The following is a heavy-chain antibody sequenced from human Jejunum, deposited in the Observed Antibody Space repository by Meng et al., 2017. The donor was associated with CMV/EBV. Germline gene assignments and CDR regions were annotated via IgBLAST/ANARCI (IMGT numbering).Heavy chain of an antibody. D-gene: IGHD3-10*01. Sequence: FSPYAMSWVRQPPGKGLEWVSTISGSGGTTYYADSVKGRFTISRDNSKNTLYLQMNSLRAEDTAIYYCAKGAYYGSGSSLNWFDPWGHGTLVTVSS. V-gene: IGHV3-23*01. J-gene: IGHJ5*02. CDR1: FSPYA. CDR2: ISGSGGTT. CDR3: AKGAYYGSGSSLNWFDP.